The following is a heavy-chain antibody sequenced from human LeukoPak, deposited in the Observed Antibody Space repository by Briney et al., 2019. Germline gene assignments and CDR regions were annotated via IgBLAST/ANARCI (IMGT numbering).Heavy chain of an antibody. D-gene: IGHD3-10*01. V-gene: IGHV3-30*02. Sequence: GGSLRLSCAASGFTFSSYGMHWVRQAPGKGLEWAAFIRYDGSNKYYADSVKGRFTISRDNSKNTLYLQMNSLRAEDTAVYYCAKDLVRGVTVFDYWGQGTLVTASS. CDR3: AKDLVRGVTVFDY. J-gene: IGHJ4*02. CDR1: GFTFSSYG. CDR2: IRYDGSNK.